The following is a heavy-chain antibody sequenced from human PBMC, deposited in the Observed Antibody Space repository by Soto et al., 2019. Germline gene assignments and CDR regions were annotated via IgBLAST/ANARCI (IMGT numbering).Heavy chain of an antibody. D-gene: IGHD3-22*01. CDR2: IIPIFGTA. V-gene: IGHV1-69*13. Sequence: ASVKVSFKASGGTFSSYAISWVRQAPGQGLEWMGGIIPIFGTANYAQKFQGRVTITADESTSTAYMELSSLRSEDTAVYYCARVVTYYYDSSGYPTWGQGTLVTVSS. J-gene: IGHJ5*02. CDR1: GGTFSSYA. CDR3: ARVVTYYYDSSGYPT.